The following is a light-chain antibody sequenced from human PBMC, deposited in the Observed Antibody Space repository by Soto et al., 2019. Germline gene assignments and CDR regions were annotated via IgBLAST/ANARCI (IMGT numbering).Light chain of an antibody. CDR2: AAS. CDR1: QDIRNY. V-gene: IGKV1-27*01. CDR3: KRYQSALLT. Sequence: DIQMTQSPSSLSASVGDRVTMTCRASQDIRNYVAWYQQKPGEVPKLLIYAASTLQSGVPARFSGGGFGTDFTLTISSLRPDDVATYYCKRYQSALLTFGPGTKVDLK. J-gene: IGKJ3*01.